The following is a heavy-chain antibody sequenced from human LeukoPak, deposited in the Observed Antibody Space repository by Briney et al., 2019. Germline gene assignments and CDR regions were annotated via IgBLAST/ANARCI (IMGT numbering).Heavy chain of an antibody. D-gene: IGHD2-2*01. CDR2: IYTSGST. V-gene: IGHV4-4*07. CDR3: AREDPYRLLWVFDY. J-gene: IGHJ4*02. Sequence: PSETLSLTCTVSGGSISSYYWSWIRQPAGEGLEWIGRIYTSGSTNYNPSLKSRVTMSVDTSKNQFSLKLSSVTAAGTAVYYCAREDPYRLLWVFDYWGQGTLLTVSS. CDR1: GGSISSYY.